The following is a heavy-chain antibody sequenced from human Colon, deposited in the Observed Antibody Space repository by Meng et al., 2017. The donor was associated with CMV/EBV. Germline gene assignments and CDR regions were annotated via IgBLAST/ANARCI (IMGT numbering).Heavy chain of an antibody. D-gene: IGHD6-13*01. CDR2: IYPQDGGT. CDR3: VRESWYFDF. Sequence: QVQLVQSGTEGKKPGASVKVSCKTSGYTLTANHLHWVRQAPGQGLEWMGWIYPQDGGTYFAQKFQDRVTLTRDTSITTAYMELSGLTSDDTAIYYCVRESWYFDFWGEGTLVTVSS. J-gene: IGHJ4*02. CDR1: GYTLTANH. V-gene: IGHV1-2*02.